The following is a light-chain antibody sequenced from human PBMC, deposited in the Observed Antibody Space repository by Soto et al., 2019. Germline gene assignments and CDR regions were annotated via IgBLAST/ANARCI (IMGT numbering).Light chain of an antibody. CDR2: GAS. CDR1: QSLSSRF. Sequence: EIVLTQSPGTLSLFPGERATLSCRASQSLSSRFLAWYQQKPGQAPSLLIFGASRRATDIPDRFSGSGSGTDFTLTISRVGPDDFAVYYCQQYDTSQITFGQGTRLEI. V-gene: IGKV3-20*01. CDR3: QQYDTSQIT. J-gene: IGKJ5*01.